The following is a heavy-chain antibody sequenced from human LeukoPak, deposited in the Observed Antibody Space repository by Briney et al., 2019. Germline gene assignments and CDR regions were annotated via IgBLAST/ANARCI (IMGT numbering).Heavy chain of an antibody. V-gene: IGHV3-9*01. J-gene: IGHJ4*02. Sequence: GGSLRLSCAASGFTFDDYAMHWVRQAPGKGLEWVSGISWNSGSIGYADSVKGRFTISRDNAKNSLYLQMNSLRAEDTALYYCAKGSLCSCGSCYSTSLDYWGQGTLVTVSS. CDR2: ISWNSGSI. CDR1: GFTFDDYA. D-gene: IGHD2-15*01. CDR3: AKGSLCSCGSCYSTSLDY.